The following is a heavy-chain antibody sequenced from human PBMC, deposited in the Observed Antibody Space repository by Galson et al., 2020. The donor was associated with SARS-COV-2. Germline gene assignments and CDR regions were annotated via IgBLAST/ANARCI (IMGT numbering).Heavy chain of an antibody. CDR3: GQHPYSARAALYFDG. CDR2: IYWYDDK. D-gene: IGHD5-18*01. Sequence: SGPPLVTPTQTLTLTCTFSGFSLSTSGVDVGWIRQPPGKALEWLALIYWYDDKRYSPSLKSSLTITKDTSKNQAALTMTNMDPVDTATYYCGQHPYSARAALYFDGGGQGTLVTVSS. J-gene: IGHJ4*02. V-gene: IGHV2-5*01. CDR1: GFSLSTSGVD.